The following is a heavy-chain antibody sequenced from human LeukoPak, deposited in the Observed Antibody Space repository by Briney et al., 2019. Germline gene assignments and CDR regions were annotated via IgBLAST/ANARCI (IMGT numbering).Heavy chain of an antibody. CDR1: GFTFSSYA. J-gene: IGHJ4*02. Sequence: PGGSLRLSCAASGFTFSSYAMSWVRQAPGKGLEWVSAISGSGGSTYYADSVKGRFTISRDNSKNTLYLQMNSLRAEDTAVYYCAKDPSIVVVPAATPFDYWGQGTLVTVSS. CDR2: ISGSGGST. D-gene: IGHD2-2*01. CDR3: AKDPSIVVVPAATPFDY. V-gene: IGHV3-23*01.